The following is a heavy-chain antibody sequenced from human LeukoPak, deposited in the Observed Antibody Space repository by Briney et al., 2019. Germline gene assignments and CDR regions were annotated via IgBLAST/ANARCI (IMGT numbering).Heavy chain of an antibody. Sequence: SETLSLTCAVYGGSFSGYYWSWIRQHPGKGLEWIGYTYYSGSTYYNPSLKSRVTISVDTSKNQLSLKLSSVTAADTAVYYCARDRGDYYDSSGGYYFDYWGQGTLVTVSS. D-gene: IGHD3-22*01. CDR2: TYYSGST. V-gene: IGHV4-31*11. CDR3: ARDRGDYYDSSGGYYFDY. J-gene: IGHJ4*02. CDR1: GGSFSGYY.